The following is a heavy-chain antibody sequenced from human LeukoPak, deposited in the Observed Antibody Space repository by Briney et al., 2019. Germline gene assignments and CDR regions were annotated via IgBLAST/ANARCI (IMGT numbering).Heavy chain of an antibody. D-gene: IGHD6-13*01. CDR2: IGFNTLFT. CDR3: ARGQRAAASFDC. CDR1: GFTFSDFY. Sequence: GGSLRLSCAASGFTFSDFYMSWIRQAPGKGLQWVSYIGFNTLFTNYADSVRGRFTISRDNAKNSLYLQMNSLRAEDTAVYYCARGQRAAASFDCWGQGTLVTVSS. V-gene: IGHV3-11*06. J-gene: IGHJ4*02.